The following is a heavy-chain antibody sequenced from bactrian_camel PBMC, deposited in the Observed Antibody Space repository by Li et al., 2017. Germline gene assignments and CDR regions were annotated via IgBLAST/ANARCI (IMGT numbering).Heavy chain of an antibody. CDR1: GFTYSSYP. J-gene: IGHJ6*01. D-gene: IGHD1*01. V-gene: IGHV3S31*01. CDR2: IASGGGST. CDR3: AARSVGWCPLCEHWLGKRADTPGGYFAN. Sequence: VQLVESGGGLVQPGGSLRLSCAFSGFTYSSYPMCLFRLAPVKGLEWASSIASGGGSTYYADSVKGRFTISEDSAKNTLYLQMHSLKPEDTAMYYAAARSVGWCPLCEHWLGKRADTPGGYFANWGQGTQVTVS.